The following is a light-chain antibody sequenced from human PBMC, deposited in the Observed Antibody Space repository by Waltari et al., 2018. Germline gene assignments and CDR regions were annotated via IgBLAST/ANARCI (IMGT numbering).Light chain of an antibody. CDR3: SSYTNSGTYV. Sequence: QSALTQAASVSGSPGQSITISCTGASSDVGGYKSVSWYQQHPAKAPQVMNSDVPNRPPGVSTRFSGSKSGNTASLTISGLQAEDEADYYCSSYTNSGTYVFGTGTKVTVL. CDR1: SSDVGGYKS. V-gene: IGLV2-14*03. J-gene: IGLJ1*01. CDR2: DVP.